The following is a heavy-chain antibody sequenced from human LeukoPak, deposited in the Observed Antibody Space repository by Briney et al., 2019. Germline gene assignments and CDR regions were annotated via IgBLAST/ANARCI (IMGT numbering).Heavy chain of an antibody. Sequence: PSETLSLTCTVSGGSISSYYWSWIRQPPGKGLEWIGYIYYSGSTDYNPSLKSRVTISVDTSKNQFSLKLSSVTAADTAVYYCARDKQQLVPHFDYWGQGTLVTVSS. CDR2: IYYSGST. CDR1: GGSISSYY. D-gene: IGHD6-13*01. J-gene: IGHJ4*02. V-gene: IGHV4-59*01. CDR3: ARDKQQLVPHFDY.